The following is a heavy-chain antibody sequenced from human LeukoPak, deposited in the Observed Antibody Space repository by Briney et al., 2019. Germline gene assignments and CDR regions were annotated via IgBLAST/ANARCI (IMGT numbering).Heavy chain of an antibody. CDR1: GYTFTGYY. Sequence: GASVKVSCKASGYTFTGYYMHWVRQAPGQGLEWMGRINPNSGGTNYAQKFQGRVTMTRDTSISTAYMELSRLRSDDTAVYYCARGLGRITMIVVVPGFDPWGQGTLVTVSS. D-gene: IGHD3-22*01. J-gene: IGHJ5*02. CDR3: ARGLGRITMIVVVPGFDP. CDR2: INPNSGGT. V-gene: IGHV1-2*06.